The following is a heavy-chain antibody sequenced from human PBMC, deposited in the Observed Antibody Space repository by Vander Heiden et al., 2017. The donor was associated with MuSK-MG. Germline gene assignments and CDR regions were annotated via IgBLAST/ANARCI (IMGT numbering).Heavy chain of an antibody. CDR1: GFSLSTSGVG. J-gene: IGHJ3*02. Sequence: QSTLKESGPTLVKPTQTLTLTCTFSGFSLSTSGVGVGWLRQHQGKALERLALISLDDDKRYSPSLKSTLTITKATSKNQVVLTMTNMDPVDTATYYCVHRPPVGGYRRALDIWGQGTMVTVSS. D-gene: IGHD3-22*01. CDR2: ISLDDDK. V-gene: IGHV2-5*02. CDR3: VHRPPVGGYRRALDI.